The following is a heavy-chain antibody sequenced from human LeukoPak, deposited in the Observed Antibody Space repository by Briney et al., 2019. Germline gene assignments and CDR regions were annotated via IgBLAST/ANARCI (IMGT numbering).Heavy chain of an antibody. CDR2: IWYDGSNK. V-gene: IGHV3-33*06. CDR3: AKERSGINFDY. J-gene: IGHJ4*02. CDR1: GFPFSNYG. Sequence: GGSLRLSCATSGFPFSNYGMHRVPQAPGKGLEWVAVIWYDGSNKYYAGSVKGRFTISRDNSKNTLYLQMNSLRAEDTAVYYCAKERSGINFDYWGRGTLVTVPS. D-gene: IGHD1-1*01.